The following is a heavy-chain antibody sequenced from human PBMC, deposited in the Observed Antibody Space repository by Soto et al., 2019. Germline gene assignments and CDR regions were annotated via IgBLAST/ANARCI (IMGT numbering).Heavy chain of an antibody. V-gene: IGHV1-69*06. J-gene: IGHJ4*02. D-gene: IGHD2-2*01. CDR2: IIPVFGTA. CDR3: ARARGFFSSSSCYLDY. CDR1: RGTFSSYG. Sequence: GASVKVSCKASRGTFSSYGITWVRQAPGQGLEWMGDIIPVFGTADYAQNFQARVTITADRSTSTAYMELGSLISEDTAVYFCARARGFFSSSSCYLDYWGQGTLVTVSS.